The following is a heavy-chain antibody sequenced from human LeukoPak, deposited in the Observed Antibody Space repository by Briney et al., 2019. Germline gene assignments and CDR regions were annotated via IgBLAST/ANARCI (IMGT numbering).Heavy chain of an antibody. D-gene: IGHD2-21*02. CDR1: GFTFSSYA. Sequence: PGGSLRLSCAASGFTFSSYAMSWVRRAPGKGLEWVSTNSGSGGSTNYADSVRGRFTISRDNSKNTLYLQMNSLRVEDTAVYHCAKGAPWGDRYFDLWGRGTLVTVSS. CDR2: NSGSGGST. J-gene: IGHJ2*01. CDR3: AKGAPWGDRYFDL. V-gene: IGHV3-23*01.